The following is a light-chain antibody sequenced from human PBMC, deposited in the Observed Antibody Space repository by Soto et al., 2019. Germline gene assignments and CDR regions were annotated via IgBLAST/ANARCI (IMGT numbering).Light chain of an antibody. CDR3: ATWDSSLIAGV. CDR1: SSNIGNNF. Sequence: QSVLTQPPSVSAAPGQKVTISCSGSSSNIGNNFVSWYQHLPGTAPKLLIYDNNKRPSGIPDRFSGTKSGTSATLGITGLQTGDEAHYYCATWDSSLIAGVFGGGTTLTVL. J-gene: IGLJ2*01. CDR2: DNN. V-gene: IGLV1-51*01.